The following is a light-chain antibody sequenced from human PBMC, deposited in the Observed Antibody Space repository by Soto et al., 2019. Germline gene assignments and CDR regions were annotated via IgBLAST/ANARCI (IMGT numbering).Light chain of an antibody. CDR3: QHYKNWPRT. CDR2: GAS. CDR1: QSVSSN. V-gene: IGKV3-15*01. Sequence: EIVMTQSPATLSVSPGERATLSCRASQSVSSNLAWYQQKPGQAPRLHIYGASTRATGIPARFSGSGSGTEFTLTVSSLQSEDFAVYYCQHYKNWPRTFGQGTKVEIK. J-gene: IGKJ1*01.